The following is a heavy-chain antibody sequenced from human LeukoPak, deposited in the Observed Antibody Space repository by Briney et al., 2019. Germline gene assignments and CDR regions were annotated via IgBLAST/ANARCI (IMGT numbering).Heavy chain of an antibody. J-gene: IGHJ4*02. V-gene: IGHV1-46*01. CDR1: GYTFTSNY. CDR3: ARDSRRFGPY. CDR2: INPSGGRT. Sequence: ASVNLSCTSSGYTFTSNYIHWIRKPPAQGQEWMGIINPSGGRTSYAQKFQGRVNLTRDTSTSTVYMKLRSLGSEDTAVYCCARDSRRFGPYWGQGTLVTASS. D-gene: IGHD3-10*01.